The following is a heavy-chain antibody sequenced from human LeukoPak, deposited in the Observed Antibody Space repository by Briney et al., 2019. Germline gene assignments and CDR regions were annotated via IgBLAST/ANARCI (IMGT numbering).Heavy chain of an antibody. J-gene: IGHJ3*02. CDR3: AKDPLFGYGKFGDAFDI. CDR2: ISGSGGST. D-gene: IGHD5-12*01. V-gene: IGHV3-23*01. Sequence: GGSLRLSYAASGFTFSSYAMSWVRQAPGKGLEWVSAISGSGGSTYYADSVKGRFTISRDNSKNTLYLQMNSLRAEGTAVYYCAKDPLFGYGKFGDAFDIWGQGTMVTVSS. CDR1: GFTFSSYA.